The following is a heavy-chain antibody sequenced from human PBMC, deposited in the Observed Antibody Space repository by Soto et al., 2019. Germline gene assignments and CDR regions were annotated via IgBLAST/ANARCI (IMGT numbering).Heavy chain of an antibody. CDR1: GASTNSGGSY. Sequence: SETLSLTCAVSGASTNSGGSYWSWIRQHPGKGLEWIGNIYYTGATSYNPSLKSRVTISVDTSKNQFSLKLSSVTAAGTAVYYCAREPPPSHYYGMDVWGQGTTVTVSS. J-gene: IGHJ6*02. CDR2: IYYTGAT. V-gene: IGHV4-31*11. CDR3: AREPPPSHYYGMDV.